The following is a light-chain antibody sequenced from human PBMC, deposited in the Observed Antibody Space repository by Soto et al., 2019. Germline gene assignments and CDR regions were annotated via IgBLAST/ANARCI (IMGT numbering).Light chain of an antibody. CDR3: QSYDSSLSGVV. J-gene: IGLJ2*01. Sequence: QSVLTQPPSVSGAPGQRVTISCTGSSSNIGAGYDVHWYQQLPGTAPKLLIYGNSNRPSGVPDRFSGSKSGTSASLAITGLQAEDEADYYCQSYDSSLSGVVXXXGTKLTVL. V-gene: IGLV1-40*01. CDR2: GNS. CDR1: SSNIGAGYD.